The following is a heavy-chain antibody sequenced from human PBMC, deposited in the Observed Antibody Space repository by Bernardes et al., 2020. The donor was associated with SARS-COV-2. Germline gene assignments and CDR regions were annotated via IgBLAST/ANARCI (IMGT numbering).Heavy chain of an antibody. D-gene: IGHD2-2*01. CDR3: ARLHIEVLPVASLSTWLDP. CDR1: GGSISSSTYN. Sequence: SETLSLTCTVSGGSISSSTYNWGWIRQPPGKGLEWIGSIYYSGSTHYNPSLKSRVTIPVDTPKNQFSLKLSSVTAADTAVYYCARLHIEVLPVASLSTWLDPWGQGTLVTVSS. CDR2: IYYSGST. J-gene: IGHJ5*02. V-gene: IGHV4-39*01.